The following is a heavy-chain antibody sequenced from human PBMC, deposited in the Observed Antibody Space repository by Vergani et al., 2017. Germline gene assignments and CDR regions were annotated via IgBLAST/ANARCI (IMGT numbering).Heavy chain of an antibody. J-gene: IGHJ6*02. D-gene: IGHD2-21*02. CDR2: IIPILGIA. Sequence: QVQLVQSGAEVKKPGSSVKVSCKASGGTFSSYAISWVRQAPGQGLEWMGRIIPILGIANYAQKFQGRVTITAGKSTSTAYMELSSLRSEDTAVYYCARDGDYSYYYGMDVWGQGTTVTVSS. CDR1: GGTFSSYA. CDR3: ARDGDYSYYYGMDV. V-gene: IGHV1-69*04.